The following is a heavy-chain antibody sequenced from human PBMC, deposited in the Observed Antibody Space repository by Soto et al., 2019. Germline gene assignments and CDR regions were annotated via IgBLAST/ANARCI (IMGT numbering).Heavy chain of an antibody. V-gene: IGHV1-8*01. CDR1: GYTFTSYD. Sequence: QVQLVQSGAEVKKHGASVKVSCKASGYTFTSYDINWVRQATGQGLEWMGWMNPKSGNTGYAQKFKGKVTMTRNTSIIIAYMKLSSLRSEDTAVYYCASSVWGIYRYNFDYWCQGTLVTVSS. CDR2: MNPKSGNT. J-gene: IGHJ4*02. CDR3: ASSVWGIYRYNFDY. D-gene: IGHD3-16*02.